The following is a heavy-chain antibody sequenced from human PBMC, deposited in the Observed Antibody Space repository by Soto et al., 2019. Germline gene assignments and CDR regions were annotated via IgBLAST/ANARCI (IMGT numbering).Heavy chain of an antibody. V-gene: IGHV3-33*01. D-gene: IGHD3-10*01. J-gene: IGHJ6*02. CDR3: ARDRTMVRGVINYYYYYGMDV. Sequence: GSLRLSCAASGFTFSSYGMHWVRQAPGKGLEWVAVIWYDGSNKYYADSVKGRFTISRDNSKNTLYLQMNSLRAEDTAVYYCARDRTMVRGVINYYYYYGMDVWGQGT. CDR1: GFTFSSYG. CDR2: IWYDGSNK.